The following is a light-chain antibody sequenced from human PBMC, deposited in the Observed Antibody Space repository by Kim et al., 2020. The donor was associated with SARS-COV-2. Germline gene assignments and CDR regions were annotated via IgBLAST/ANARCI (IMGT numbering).Light chain of an antibody. CDR2: DAS. Sequence: ASVGDRVTITCQASQDISNYLNWYQQKLGKAPTLLIYDASSVQSGVPSRFSGSGSGTEFTLTINSLQPEDFATYYCQQYKNYPLTFGQGTRLEIK. J-gene: IGKJ5*01. CDR1: QDISNY. CDR3: QQYKNYPLT. V-gene: IGKV1-17*01.